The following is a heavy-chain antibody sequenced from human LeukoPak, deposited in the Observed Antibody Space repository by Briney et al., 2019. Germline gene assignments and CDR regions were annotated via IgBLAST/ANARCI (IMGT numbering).Heavy chain of an antibody. CDR2: IYHSGST. CDR3: ATSISKYGAVGSFDY. Sequence: SGSLSLTCAVSGGSISSSNWWSWVRQPPGKGLEWIGEIYHSGSTNYNPSLKSRVTISVDKSKNQFSLKLSSVTAADTAVYYCATSISKYGAVGSFDYWGQGTLVTVSS. CDR1: GGSISSSNW. V-gene: IGHV4-4*02. D-gene: IGHD4/OR15-4a*01. J-gene: IGHJ4*02.